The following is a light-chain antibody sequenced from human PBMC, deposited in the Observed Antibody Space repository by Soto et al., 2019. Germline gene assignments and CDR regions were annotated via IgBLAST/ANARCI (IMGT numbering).Light chain of an antibody. V-gene: IGLV2-11*01. Sequence: QSALTQPRSVSGSPGQSVTISCTGTSSDVGGYNYVSWYQQHPGKAPKLMIYDVSKRPSGVPDRFSGSKSGNTASLTISGLQAEDEADYYCCSYAGSYTLYVFGRVTKLTVL. J-gene: IGLJ1*01. CDR1: SSDVGGYNY. CDR2: DVS. CDR3: CSYAGSYTLYV.